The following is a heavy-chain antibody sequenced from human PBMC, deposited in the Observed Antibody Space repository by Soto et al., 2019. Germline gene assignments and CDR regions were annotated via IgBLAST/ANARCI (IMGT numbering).Heavy chain of an antibody. V-gene: IGHV1-69*13. J-gene: IGHJ4*02. CDR2: IIPIFGTA. D-gene: IGHD1-26*01. CDR1: GGTFSSYA. Sequence: ASVKVSCKASGGTFSSYAISWVRQAPGQGLEWMGGIIPIFGTANYAQKFQGRVTITADESTSTAYMELSSLRSEDTAVYYCALIGVGATIQYFDYWGQGTLVTVSS. CDR3: ALIGVGATIQYFDY.